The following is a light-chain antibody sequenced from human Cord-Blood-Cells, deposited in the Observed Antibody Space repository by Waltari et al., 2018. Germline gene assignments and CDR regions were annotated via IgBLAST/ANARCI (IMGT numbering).Light chain of an antibody. V-gene: IGLV2-14*01. CDR1: SSAVGGYNY. CDR2: DVS. J-gene: IGLJ2*01. Sequence: QSALTQPASVSGSPGQSITISCPGTSSAVGGYNYVSWYQQHPGKAPKLMIYDVSNRPSGVSNRFSGSKSGNTASLTISGLQAEDEADYYCSSYTSSSTLFGGGTKLTVL. CDR3: SSYTSSSTL.